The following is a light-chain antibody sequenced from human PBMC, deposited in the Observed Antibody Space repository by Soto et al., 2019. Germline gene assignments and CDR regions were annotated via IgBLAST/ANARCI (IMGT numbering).Light chain of an antibody. J-gene: IGLJ2*01. CDR1: SSDVGGYNF. V-gene: IGLV2-8*01. Sequence: QSALTQPASVSGSPGQSITISCTGTSSDVGGYNFVSWYQQHPGKAPKLVIYEVSKRPSGVPDRFSGSKSGNTASLTVSGLQAEDEAEYYCSSYAGSNNFVLFGGGTKLTVL. CDR3: SSYAGSNNFVL. CDR2: EVS.